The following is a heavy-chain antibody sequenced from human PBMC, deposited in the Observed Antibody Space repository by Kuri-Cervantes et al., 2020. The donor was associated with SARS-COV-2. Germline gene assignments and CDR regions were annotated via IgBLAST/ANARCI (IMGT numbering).Heavy chain of an antibody. Sequence: SETLSLTCTVSGGSISSYYWSWIRQPAGKGLEWIGRIYTSGSTNYNPSLKSRVTISVDTSKNQFSLKLSSVTAADTAVYYCARDMVGRQYYYYYMDVWGKGTTVTVSS. CDR3: ARDMVGRQYYYYYMDV. V-gene: IGHV4-4*07. D-gene: IGHD2-15*01. CDR1: GGSISSYY. CDR2: IYTSGST. J-gene: IGHJ6*03.